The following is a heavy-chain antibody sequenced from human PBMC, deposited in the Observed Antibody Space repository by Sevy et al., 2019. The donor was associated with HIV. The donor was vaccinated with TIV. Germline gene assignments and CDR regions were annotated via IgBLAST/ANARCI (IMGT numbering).Heavy chain of an antibody. CDR3: ARDLPPTATMVAHFDY. CDR1: GFSFSSYE. J-gene: IGHJ4*02. V-gene: IGHV3-48*03. CDR2: ITSSGSTK. D-gene: IGHD3-10*01. Sequence: GGSLRLSCAASGFSFSSYEMNWVRQAPGKGLEWVSFITSSGSTKHYSDSVRGRFTISRDNAKYSLSLQMNSLRAEDTAIYYCARDLPPTATMVAHFDYWGQGTLVTVSS.